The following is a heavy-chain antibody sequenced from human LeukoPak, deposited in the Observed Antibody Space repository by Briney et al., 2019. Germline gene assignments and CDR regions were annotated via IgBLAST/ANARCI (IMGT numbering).Heavy chain of an antibody. CDR3: ARQEIKCSGGSCYVWFDP. CDR1: GYSISSGYY. J-gene: IGHJ5*02. CDR2: IYHSGST. Sequence: SETLSLTCTVSGYSISSGYYWGWIRQPPGKGLEWIGSIYHSGSTYYNPSLKSRVTISVDTSKNQFSLKLSSVTAADTAVYYCARQEIKCSGGSCYVWFDPWGQGTLVTVSS. D-gene: IGHD2-15*01. V-gene: IGHV4-38-2*02.